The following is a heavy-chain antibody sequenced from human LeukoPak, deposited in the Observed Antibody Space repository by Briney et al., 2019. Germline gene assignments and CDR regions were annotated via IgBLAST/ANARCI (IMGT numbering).Heavy chain of an antibody. CDR2: IYYSGSP. CDR1: RASISIYS. J-gene: IGHJ3*02. Sequence: SETLSLTCTVSRASISIYSWSWIRQPPGQGLEWLGYIYYSGSPNYNPSLKNRVTMSIDTSRNQFSLKVNSVTAADTAVYYSAKSNRYCDTASCYEAFDIWGQGTMVTVSS. D-gene: IGHD2-2*01. V-gene: IGHV4-59*03. CDR3: AKSNRYCDTASCYEAFDI.